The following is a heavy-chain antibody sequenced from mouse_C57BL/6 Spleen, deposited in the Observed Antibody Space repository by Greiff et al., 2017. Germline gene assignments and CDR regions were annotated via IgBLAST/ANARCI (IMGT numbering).Heavy chain of an antibody. V-gene: IGHV6-6*01. J-gene: IGHJ4*01. CDR1: GFTFSDAW. D-gene: IGHD2-5*01. CDR3: TIYSNYVEAMDY. Sequence: EVKLVESGGGLVQPGGSMKLSCAASGFTFSDAWMDWVRQSPEKGLEWVAEIRNKANNHATYYAESVKGRFTISRDDSKSSVYLQMNSLRAEDTGIYYCTIYSNYVEAMDYWGQGTSVTVSS. CDR2: IRNKANNHAT.